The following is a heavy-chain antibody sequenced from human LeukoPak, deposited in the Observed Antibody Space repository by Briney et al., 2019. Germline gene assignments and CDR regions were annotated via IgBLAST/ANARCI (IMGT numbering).Heavy chain of an antibody. V-gene: IGHV1-46*01. CDR3: ARYPSGWYSFDF. J-gene: IGHJ4*02. CDR1: GYTFTNYY. D-gene: IGHD6-19*01. CDR2: INPSGGST. Sequence: ASVKVSCKASGYTFTNYYIHWVRQAPGQGLQWMGIINPSGGSTSYAQKFQGRVTMTRDMSTSTVYMGLSSLRSEDTAVYYCARYPSGWYSFDFWGQGTLVTVSS.